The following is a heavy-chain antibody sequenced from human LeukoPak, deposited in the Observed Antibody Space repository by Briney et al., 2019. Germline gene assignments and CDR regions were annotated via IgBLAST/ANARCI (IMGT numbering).Heavy chain of an antibody. CDR1: GFTFSSYW. CDR3: ARPFWSGYRDAFDI. Sequence: GGSLRLSCAASGFTFSSYWMSWVRQAPGKGLEWVANIKQDGSEKYYVDSVKGRFTISRDNAKNSLYLQMNSLRAEDTAVYYCARPFWSGYRDAFDIWGQGTMVTVSS. V-gene: IGHV3-7*01. J-gene: IGHJ3*02. D-gene: IGHD3-3*01. CDR2: IKQDGSEK.